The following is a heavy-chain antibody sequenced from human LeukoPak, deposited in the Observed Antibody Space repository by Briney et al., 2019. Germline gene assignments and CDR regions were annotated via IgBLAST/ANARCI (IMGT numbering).Heavy chain of an antibody. CDR2: INHSGST. Sequence: SETLSLTCAVYGGSFSGYYWSWIRQPPGKGLEWIGEINHSGSTNYNPSLKSRVTISVDTSKNQFSLKLSSVTAADTAVYYCARLVYSSGWLRRSTGYYYYMDVWGKGTTVTISS. CDR1: GGSFSGYY. J-gene: IGHJ6*03. D-gene: IGHD6-19*01. V-gene: IGHV4-34*01. CDR3: ARLVYSSGWLRRSTGYYYYMDV.